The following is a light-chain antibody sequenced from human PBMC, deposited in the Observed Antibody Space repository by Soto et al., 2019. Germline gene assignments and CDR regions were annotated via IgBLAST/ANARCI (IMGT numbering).Light chain of an antibody. Sequence: QSALTQPASVSGSPGQSITISCTGTSSDVGTYNYVSWYQQHAGKVPKLMIYDVSNRPSGVSDRFSGSKSGNTASLTISGLQAEDEADFYCTSYTSSSTLEFGGGSKLTVL. V-gene: IGLV2-14*01. J-gene: IGLJ2*01. CDR1: SSDVGTYNY. CDR2: DVS. CDR3: TSYTSSSTLE.